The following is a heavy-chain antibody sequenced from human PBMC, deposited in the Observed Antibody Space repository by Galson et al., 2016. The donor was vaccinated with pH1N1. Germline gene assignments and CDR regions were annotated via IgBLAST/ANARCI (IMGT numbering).Heavy chain of an antibody. CDR1: GFSLNSSGMG. J-gene: IGHJ3*01. CDR2: IYWDDDK. CDR3: AHREVMITNAFDF. Sequence: PALVKPTQTLTLTCTFSGFSLNSSGMGAGWIRQPPGKALEWLALIYWDDDKRYSPSLKTRLTINKDTSKNQVVLMMTNMDPVDTATYYCAHREVMITNAFDFWGQGTMVTVSS. D-gene: IGHD3-16*01. V-gene: IGHV2-5*02.